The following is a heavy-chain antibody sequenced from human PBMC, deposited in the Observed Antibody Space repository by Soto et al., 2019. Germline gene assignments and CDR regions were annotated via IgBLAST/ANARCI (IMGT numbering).Heavy chain of an antibody. Sequence: GASVKVSCKASGYTFTGYYMHWVRQAPGQGLEWMGWINPNSGGTNYAQKFQGRVTMTRDTSISTAYMELSRLRSDDTAVYYCGRVGFSGWSGGFDPWGQGTLVTVSS. D-gene: IGHD6-19*01. J-gene: IGHJ5*02. V-gene: IGHV1-2*02. CDR1: GYTFTGYY. CDR3: GRVGFSGWSGGFDP. CDR2: INPNSGGT.